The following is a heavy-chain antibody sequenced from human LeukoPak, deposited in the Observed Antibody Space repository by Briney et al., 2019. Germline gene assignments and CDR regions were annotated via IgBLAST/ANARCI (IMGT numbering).Heavy chain of an antibody. CDR1: GFTFSKYW. Sequence: GGSLRLSCAASGFTFSKYWMVSVRQAPGKGLEIVSRINTDGTVTTYADSVKGRFTVSRDNADNTMFLQMNSVRDEDTAVYYCATKQWLAPPPDSWGQGTPVTVSS. CDR2: INTDGTVT. J-gene: IGHJ4*02. D-gene: IGHD6-19*01. CDR3: ATKQWLAPPPDS. V-gene: IGHV3-74*01.